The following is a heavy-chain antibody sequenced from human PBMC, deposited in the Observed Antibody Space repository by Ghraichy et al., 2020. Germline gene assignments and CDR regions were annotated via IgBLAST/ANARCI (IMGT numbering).Heavy chain of an antibody. CDR3: AADNSWYKIDY. J-gene: IGHJ4*02. CDR1: GITFSSHA. CDR2: ISGSGGGT. D-gene: IGHD6-13*01. V-gene: IGHV3-23*01. Sequence: GGSLRLSCEASGITFSSHAMTWVRQAPGKGLEWVSGISGSGGGTYYADSVKGRFTISRDNSKDTLYLQMYSLRADDTAVYYCAADNSWYKIDYWGQGTLVTVCS.